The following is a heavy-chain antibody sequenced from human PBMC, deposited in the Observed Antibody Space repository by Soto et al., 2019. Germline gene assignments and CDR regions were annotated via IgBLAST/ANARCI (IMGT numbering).Heavy chain of an antibody. J-gene: IGHJ4*02. CDR1: GFTFSNYA. V-gene: IGHV3-23*01. CDR3: AKDCDDYYGSGSTYAVEY. D-gene: IGHD3-10*01. CDR2: LSGSGTNT. Sequence: EVQLLESGGGLEQPGGSLRLSCEASGFTFSNYAMTWVRQAPGKGLEWVSTLSGSGTNTYYADSVKGRFTISRDNSKNTMYLQMSSLRAEDTAVYYCAKDCDDYYGSGSTYAVEYWGQVTLVTISS.